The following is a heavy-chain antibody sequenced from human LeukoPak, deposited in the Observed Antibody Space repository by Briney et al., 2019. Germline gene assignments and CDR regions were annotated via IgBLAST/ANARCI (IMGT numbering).Heavy chain of an antibody. CDR3: AGDLVSAFDI. J-gene: IGHJ3*02. CDR1: GFTFRSYW. D-gene: IGHD6-6*01. CDR2: IKTDGSTT. V-gene: IGHV3-74*01. Sequence: GGSLRLSCAASGFTFRSYWMHWVRHAPGKGLVWVSRIKTDGSTTTYADSVKGRFTISRDNTKNTLYLQMNSLRAEDTAVYYCAGDLVSAFDIWGQGTMVTVSS.